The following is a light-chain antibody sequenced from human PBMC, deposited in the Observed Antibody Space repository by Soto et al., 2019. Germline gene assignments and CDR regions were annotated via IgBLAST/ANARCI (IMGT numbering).Light chain of an antibody. Sequence: SYELTQPPSVSVAPGKTARITCGGNNIGSKSVHWYQQKPGQAPVLVIYYDSDRPSGIPERFSGSNSGNTATLTISRVEAGDEADYYCQVWDSSSDRVVIGGGTQLTVL. CDR1: NIGSKS. V-gene: IGLV3-21*04. CDR3: QVWDSSSDRVV. J-gene: IGLJ2*01. CDR2: YDS.